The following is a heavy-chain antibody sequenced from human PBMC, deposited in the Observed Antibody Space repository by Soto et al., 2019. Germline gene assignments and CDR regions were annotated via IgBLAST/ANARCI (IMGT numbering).Heavy chain of an antibody. CDR2: INAGNGNT. CDR3: ARVGTYYDSFDY. V-gene: IGHV1-3*01. CDR1: GYTFTNHP. J-gene: IGHJ4*02. D-gene: IGHD3-22*01. Sequence: ASVKVSCKGSGYTFTNHPISWVRQAPGQRLEWMGWINAGNGNTKYSQKFQDRVTITRDTSASTAYMELSSLRSEDTAVYYCARVGTYYDSFDYWGQGTLVPVSS.